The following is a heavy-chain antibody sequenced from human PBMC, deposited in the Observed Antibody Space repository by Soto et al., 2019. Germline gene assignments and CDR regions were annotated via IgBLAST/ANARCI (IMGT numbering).Heavy chain of an antibody. D-gene: IGHD6-19*01. CDR3: ARSRQRPIAVAGTNWFDP. Sequence: ASVKVSCKASGYTFTSYGISWVRQAPGQGLEWMGWISAYSGNTNYAQKLQGRVTMTTDTSTSTAYMELRSLRSDDTAVYYCARSRQRPIAVAGTNWFDPWGQGTLVTVSS. V-gene: IGHV1-18*01. J-gene: IGHJ5*02. CDR1: GYTFTSYG. CDR2: ISAYSGNT.